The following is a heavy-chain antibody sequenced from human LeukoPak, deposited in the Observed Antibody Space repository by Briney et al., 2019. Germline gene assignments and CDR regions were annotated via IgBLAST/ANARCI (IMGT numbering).Heavy chain of an antibody. D-gene: IGHD3-3*02. CDR1: GDSVSSNSSA. Sequence: SQTLSLTCAISGDSVSSNSSAWNWIRQSPSRGLEWLGRTYYRSKWYNDYAESVKSRITINPDTSRNQFSLQLNSVTPEDTAMYYCARDTFISRWYGMDVWGQGTTVTVSS. J-gene: IGHJ6*02. CDR3: ARDTFISRWYGMDV. V-gene: IGHV6-1*01. CDR2: TYYRSKWYN.